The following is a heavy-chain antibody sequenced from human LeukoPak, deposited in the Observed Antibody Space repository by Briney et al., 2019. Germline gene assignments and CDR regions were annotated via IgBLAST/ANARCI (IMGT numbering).Heavy chain of an antibody. CDR2: IYSGGST. J-gene: IGHJ5*02. Sequence: GGSLRLSCAASGFTVSSNYMSWVRQAPGKGLEWVSVIYSGGSTYYADSVKGRFTISRDNSKNTLYLQMNSLRAEYTAVYYCAREKTVVPAAIGWFDPWGQGTLVTVSS. CDR3: AREKTVVPAAIGWFDP. V-gene: IGHV3-53*01. D-gene: IGHD2-2*02. CDR1: GFTVSSNY.